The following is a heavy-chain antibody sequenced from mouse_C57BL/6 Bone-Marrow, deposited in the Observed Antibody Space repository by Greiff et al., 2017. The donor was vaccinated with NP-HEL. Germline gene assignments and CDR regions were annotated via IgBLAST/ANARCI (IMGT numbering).Heavy chain of an antibody. J-gene: IGHJ1*03. CDR3: ARPYYYSSSHWYFDV. Sequence: QVQLQQSGAELARPGASVKLSCKASGYTFTSYGISWVKQRTGQGLEWIGEIYPRSGNTYYNEKFKGKATLTADKSSSTAYMELRSLTSEDSAVYFCARPYYYSSSHWYFDVWGTGTTVTVSS. V-gene: IGHV1-81*01. CDR1: GYTFTSYG. CDR2: IYPRSGNT. D-gene: IGHD1-1*01.